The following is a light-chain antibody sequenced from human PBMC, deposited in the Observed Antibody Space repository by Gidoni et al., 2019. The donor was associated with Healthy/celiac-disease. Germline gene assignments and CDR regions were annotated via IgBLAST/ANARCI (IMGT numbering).Light chain of an antibody. Sequence: EIVMTQSPATLSFSPRERATLSCMARQSVSSNLAWYQQIPGQAPRLLLYGTSTSATSIHARFSGSGSGTEFTLTISSLQSEDVSVYCCQQYNNGHQITFGQGTRLEIK. CDR2: GTS. J-gene: IGKJ5*01. CDR1: QSVSSN. V-gene: IGKV3-15*01. CDR3: QQYNNGHQIT.